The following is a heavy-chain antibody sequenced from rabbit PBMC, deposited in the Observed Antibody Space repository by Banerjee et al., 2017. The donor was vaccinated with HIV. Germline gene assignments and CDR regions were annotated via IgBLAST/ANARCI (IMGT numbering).Heavy chain of an antibody. CDR3: AREEYVGYGYANL. CDR1: AFSFSNNYD. J-gene: IGHJ4*01. Sequence: QEQLEESGGDLVKPEGSLTLTCTASAFSFSNNYDLCWVRQAPGKGLERIACIYAGNSDASVYASWAKGRFTVSKTSSTTVTLQMTSLTVADTATYFCAREEYVGYGYANLWGPGTLVTVS. V-gene: IGHV1S45*01. CDR2: IYAGNSDAS. D-gene: IGHD6-1*01.